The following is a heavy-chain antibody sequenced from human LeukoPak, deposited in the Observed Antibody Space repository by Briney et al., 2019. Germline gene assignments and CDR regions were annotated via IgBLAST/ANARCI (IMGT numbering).Heavy chain of an antibody. J-gene: IGHJ4*02. CDR3: ARLSPRVACFDY. D-gene: IGHD5-12*01. CDR2: IYYSGST. V-gene: IGHV4-39*01. Sequence: SETLSLICTVSGGSISSSSYYWGWIRQPPGKGLEWIGSIYYSGSTYYNPSLKSRVTISVDTSKNQFSLKLSSVTAADTAVYYCARLSPRVACFDYWGQGTLVTVSS. CDR1: GGSISSSSYY.